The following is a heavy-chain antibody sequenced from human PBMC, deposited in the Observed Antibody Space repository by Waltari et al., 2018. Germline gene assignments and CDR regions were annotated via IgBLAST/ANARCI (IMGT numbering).Heavy chain of an antibody. Sequence: QVQLQAPGPGLGKPSHTLSLTCTVSGGSLSSGGYYWRWIRQHPGKGLAWIGYIYYGGSTYYNPPLKSRVTKAVDTSKNQFALKRSTVTAADTAVYYCARARVPAAIIDYWGQGTLVTVSS. CDR3: ARARVPAAIIDY. CDR1: GGSLSSGGYY. J-gene: IGHJ4*02. V-gene: IGHV4-31*03. D-gene: IGHD2-2*01. CDR2: IYYGGST.